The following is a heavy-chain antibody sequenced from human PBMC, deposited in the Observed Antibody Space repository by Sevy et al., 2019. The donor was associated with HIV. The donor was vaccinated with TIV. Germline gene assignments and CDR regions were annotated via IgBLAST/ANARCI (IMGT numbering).Heavy chain of an antibody. CDR2: LSYDGSTT. J-gene: IGHJ4*02. V-gene: IGHV3-30-3*01. CDR3: GGDGGYSINWGTFC. CDR1: GFTFSAHA. Sequence: GGSLRLSCAASGFTFSAHAMHWVRQGPGKGLEWVAVLSYDGSTTYYADSVKGRFTVSRDNSRNTLYLQMVSLRTEDTAVYYCGGDGGYSINWGTFCWGQGTLVTVSS. D-gene: IGHD7-27*01.